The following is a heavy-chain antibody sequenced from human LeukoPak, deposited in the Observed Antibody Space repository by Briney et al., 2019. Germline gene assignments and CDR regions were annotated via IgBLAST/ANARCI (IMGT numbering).Heavy chain of an antibody. CDR1: GFTFRSYG. Sequence: GRSLRLSCAASGFTFRSYGMHWVRQAPGKELEWVAVIWYDGSNKYYADSVKGRFTISRDNSKNTLYLQMNSLRAEDTAVYYCARDPYGSGSTSFDIWGQGTMVTVSS. V-gene: IGHV3-33*01. CDR3: ARDPYGSGSTSFDI. D-gene: IGHD3-10*01. J-gene: IGHJ3*02. CDR2: IWYDGSNK.